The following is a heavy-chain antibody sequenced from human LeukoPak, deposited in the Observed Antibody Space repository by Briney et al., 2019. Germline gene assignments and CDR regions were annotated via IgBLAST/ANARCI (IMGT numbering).Heavy chain of an antibody. CDR3: AREYYYSSGNYYNRIDY. J-gene: IGHJ4*02. Sequence: GASVKVSCKASGYTFTSYHLHWVRQAPGQGLEWMGWIDPNSGGTNYAQKFQGRVTMTRDTSISTAYMVLNRLRSDDTAVYSCAREYYYSSGNYYNRIDYWGQGTLVTVSS. D-gene: IGHD3-10*01. CDR2: IDPNSGGT. CDR1: GYTFTSYH. V-gene: IGHV1-2*02.